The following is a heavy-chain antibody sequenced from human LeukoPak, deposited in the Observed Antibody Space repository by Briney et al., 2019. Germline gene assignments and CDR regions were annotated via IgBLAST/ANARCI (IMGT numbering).Heavy chain of an antibody. D-gene: IGHD2-15*01. V-gene: IGHV1-2*02. J-gene: IGHJ6*03. CDR1: EYTFTGYY. Sequence: GASVKVSCKASEYTFTGYYMHWVRQAPGQGLEGMGWINPNSGGTNYAQKFQGRVTMTRDTSISTAYMELSRLRSDDTAVYYCARGGGYCSGGSCYRHYYYYMDVWGKGTTVTVSS. CDR3: ARGGGYCSGGSCYRHYYYYMDV. CDR2: INPNSGGT.